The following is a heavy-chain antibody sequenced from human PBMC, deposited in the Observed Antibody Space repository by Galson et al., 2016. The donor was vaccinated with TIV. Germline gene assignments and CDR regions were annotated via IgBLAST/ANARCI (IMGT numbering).Heavy chain of an antibody. CDR2: ISGTGILT. J-gene: IGHJ5*02. CDR1: GFSFSDYY. Sequence: LRLSCAVSGFSFSDYYMIWVRQAPGKGLQWVSYISGTGILTNYADSVKGRFTVSRDNAKGSLFLQMNSLRAEDTALYYCVRGSLDLWGQGTFVTVSS. V-gene: IGHV3-11*05. CDR3: VRGSLDL.